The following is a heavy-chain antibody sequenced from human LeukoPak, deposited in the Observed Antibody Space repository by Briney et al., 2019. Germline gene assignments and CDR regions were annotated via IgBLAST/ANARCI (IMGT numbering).Heavy chain of an antibody. CDR3: ARGIVVVPAAIVPWFVP. Sequence: GESLKISCKGSGYSFTSYWIGWVRQMPGKGLERMGIIYPGDSDTRYSPSFQGQVTISADKSISTTYLQWSSLKASDTAMYYCARGIVVVPAAIVPWFVPWGPGTLFTVSS. J-gene: IGHJ5*02. CDR1: GYSFTSYW. D-gene: IGHD2-2*01. V-gene: IGHV5-51*01. CDR2: IYPGDSDT.